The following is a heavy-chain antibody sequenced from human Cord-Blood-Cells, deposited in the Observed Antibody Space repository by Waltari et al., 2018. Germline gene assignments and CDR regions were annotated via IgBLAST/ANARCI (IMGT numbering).Heavy chain of an antibody. CDR2: ISSSSSYI. D-gene: IGHD3-10*01. CDR1: DFTFRRYS. V-gene: IGHV3-21*01. Sequence: EVQLVASGGGLVKPGGSPRLSRAASDFTFRRYSLIWVRQAPGKGLEWVASISSSSSYIYYADSVKGRFTISRDNAKNSLYLQMNSLRAEDTAVYYCARDLSGSDYWGQGTLVTVSS. J-gene: IGHJ4*02. CDR3: ARDLSGSDY.